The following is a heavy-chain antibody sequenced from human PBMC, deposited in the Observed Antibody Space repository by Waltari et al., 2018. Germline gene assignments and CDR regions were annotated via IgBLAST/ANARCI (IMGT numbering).Heavy chain of an antibody. CDR3: ARGWTDYYDSSGYYRLDY. CDR1: GGSFSGYY. V-gene: IGHV4-34*01. J-gene: IGHJ4*02. Sequence: QVQLQQWGAGLLKPSETLSLTCAVYGGSFSGYYWSWIRPPPGKGLEWIGEINHSGSTNYNPSLKSRVTISVDTSKNQFSLKLSSVTAADTAVYYCARGWTDYYDSSGYYRLDYWGQGTLVTVSS. D-gene: IGHD3-22*01. CDR2: INHSGST.